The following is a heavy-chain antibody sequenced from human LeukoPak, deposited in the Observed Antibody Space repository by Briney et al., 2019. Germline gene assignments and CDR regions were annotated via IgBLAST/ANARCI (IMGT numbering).Heavy chain of an antibody. CDR2: INHSGST. V-gene: IGHV4-34*01. CDR3: ARGRNEQQLGRAGGRHANWFDP. CDR1: GGSFSGYY. D-gene: IGHD6-13*01. J-gene: IGHJ5*02. Sequence: SETLSLTCAVYGGSFSGYYWSWIRQPPGKGLEWIGEINHSGSTNYNPSLKSRVTISVDTSKNQFSLKLSSVTAADTAVYYCARGRNEQQLGRAGGRHANWFDPWGQGTLVTVSS.